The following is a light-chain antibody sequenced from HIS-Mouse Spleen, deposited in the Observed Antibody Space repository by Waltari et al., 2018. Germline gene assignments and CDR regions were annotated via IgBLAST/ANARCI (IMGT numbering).Light chain of an antibody. CDR2: EDS. V-gene: IGLV3-10*01. CDR3: YSTDSSGNHRV. CDR1: ALPKKY. Sequence: SYELTQPTSVSVSPGQTARNTCSGDALPKKYAYWYQQKSGQAPVLVINEDSKRPSGIPERFSGSSSGTMATLTISGAQVEDEADYYCYSTDSSGNHRVFGGGTKLTVL. J-gene: IGLJ2*01.